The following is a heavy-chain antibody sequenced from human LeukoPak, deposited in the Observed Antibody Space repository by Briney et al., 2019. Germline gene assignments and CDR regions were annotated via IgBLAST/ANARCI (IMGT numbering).Heavy chain of an antibody. CDR3: AREYYYDSSGYYYGLIEYFQH. CDR1: GGSISSSSYY. V-gene: IGHV4-39*02. Sequence: SETLSLTCTVSGGSISSSSYYWGWIRQPPGKGLEWIGEINHSGSTNYNPSLKSRVTISVDTSKNQFSLKLSSVTAADTAVYYCAREYYYDSSGYYYGLIEYFQHWGQGTLVTVSS. J-gene: IGHJ1*01. CDR2: INHSGST. D-gene: IGHD3-22*01.